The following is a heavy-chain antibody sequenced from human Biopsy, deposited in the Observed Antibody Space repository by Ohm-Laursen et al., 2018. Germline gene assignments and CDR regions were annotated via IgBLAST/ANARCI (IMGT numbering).Heavy chain of an antibody. J-gene: IGHJ5*02. D-gene: IGHD1-26*01. CDR2: INHSGST. CDR1: GGSFSGCY. CDR3: AVKSYFSTSFDP. Sequence: SETLSLTCAVYGGSFSGCYWSWIRQPPGKGLEWIGEINHSGSTNFNPSFKSRVTISVDTSKNQFSLKLSSVTAADTAVYYCAVKSYFSTSFDPWGQGTLVTVSS. V-gene: IGHV4-34*01.